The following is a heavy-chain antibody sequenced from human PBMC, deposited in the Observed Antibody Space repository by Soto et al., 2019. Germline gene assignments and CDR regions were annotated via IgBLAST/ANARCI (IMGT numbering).Heavy chain of an antibody. V-gene: IGHV4-59*01. D-gene: IGHD6-13*01. CDR2: IYYSGST. J-gene: IGHJ1*01. CDR3: ASSYEGYSTSWTLGFQH. Sequence: SETLSLTCTVSGGSISSYYWSWIRQPPGKGLEWIGYIYYSGSTNYNPSLKSRVTISVDTSKNQFSLKLNSVTAADTAVYYCASSYEGYSTSWTLGFQHWGQGTLDTVSS. CDR1: GGSISSYY.